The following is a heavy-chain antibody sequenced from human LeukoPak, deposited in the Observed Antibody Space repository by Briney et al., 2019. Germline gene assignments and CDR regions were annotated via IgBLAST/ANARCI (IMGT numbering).Heavy chain of an antibody. V-gene: IGHV3-74*01. J-gene: IGHJ4*02. D-gene: IGHD1-20*01. CDR2: IKTDGSSI. Sequence: PGGSLRLSCVGSGFTFSNSWMHWVRQAPGKGLMWVSAIKTDGSSISYVDSVKGRFTISRDNAKNTLYLQMNSPRAEDTAIYYCVSGITATSGWGQGTLVTVSS. CDR3: VSGITATSG. CDR1: GFTFSNSW.